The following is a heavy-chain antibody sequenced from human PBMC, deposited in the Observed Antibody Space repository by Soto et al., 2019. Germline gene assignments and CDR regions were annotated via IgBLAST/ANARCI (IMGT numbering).Heavy chain of an antibody. V-gene: IGHV3-30*03. D-gene: IGHD3-10*01. CDR3: ARGGLWFGQFQPSCYYYAMDV. CDR2: ISYDGSNK. CDR1: GFTFSSYG. J-gene: IGHJ6*02. Sequence: GGSLRLSCAASGFTFSSYGMHWVRQAPGKGLEWVAVISYDGSNKYYADSVRDRFTISRDNSKNAMYLVMNSLRPEDTAIYYCARGGLWFGQFQPSCYYYAMDVWGHGATVTVSS.